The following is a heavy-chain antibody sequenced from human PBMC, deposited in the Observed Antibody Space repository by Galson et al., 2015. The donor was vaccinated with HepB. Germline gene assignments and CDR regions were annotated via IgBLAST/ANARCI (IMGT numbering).Heavy chain of an antibody. CDR1: GFTFSSYA. J-gene: IGHJ4*02. V-gene: IGHV3-23*01. CDR2: ISGSGGST. Sequence: SLRLSCAASGFTFSSYAMSWVRQAPGKGLEWVSAISGSGGSTYYADSVKGRFTISRDNSKNTLYLQMNSLRAEDTAVYYCAKDTDPRPGYPDYWGQGTLVTVSS. D-gene: IGHD1-1*01. CDR3: AKDTDPRPGYPDY.